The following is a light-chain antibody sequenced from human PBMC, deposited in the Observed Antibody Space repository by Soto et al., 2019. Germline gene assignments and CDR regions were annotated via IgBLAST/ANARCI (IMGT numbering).Light chain of an antibody. J-gene: IGKJ1*01. CDR3: MQALHART. Sequence: EIVVTQSPLSLPVTPGEPASISCKSSQSLLHSNGNTYLDWYLQKPGQSPQLLIYLGSNRASGVPDRFSGSGSGTAFTLNISRVEAEDVGVYYCMQALHARTFGQGTKVEIK. V-gene: IGKV2-28*01. CDR2: LGS. CDR1: QSLLHSNGNTY.